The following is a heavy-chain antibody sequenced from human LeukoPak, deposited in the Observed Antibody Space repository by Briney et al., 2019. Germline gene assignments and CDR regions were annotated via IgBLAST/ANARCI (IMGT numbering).Heavy chain of an antibody. Sequence: PGGSLRLSCAASGFTFSNYDMHWVRQAPGKGLEWVSFIGTVFDTSYPGSVKGRFTISRENAKNSVYLQMNSLRAGDTAVYYCARAGGSSGWYGFDPRGQGTLVTVSS. CDR2: IGTVFDT. CDR3: ARAGGSSGWYGFDP. CDR1: GFTFSNYD. D-gene: IGHD6-19*01. J-gene: IGHJ5*02. V-gene: IGHV3-13*04.